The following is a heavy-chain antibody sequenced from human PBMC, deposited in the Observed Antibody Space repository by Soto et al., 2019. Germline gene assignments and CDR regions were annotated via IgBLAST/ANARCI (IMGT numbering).Heavy chain of an antibody. CDR3: ARAKFICRGGDRYGHWFDP. V-gene: IGHV4-31*03. CDR2: IYYSGNA. CDR1: GGSISSGGYY. Sequence: SETLSLTCTVSGGSISSGGYYWSWIRQHPGKCLEWIGYIYYSGNAYYNPSLQSRVTMSVDTSKNQFSLKLTSVTAADTAVYFCARAKFICRGGDRYGHWFDPWGQGTLVTVS. D-gene: IGHD2-21*02. J-gene: IGHJ5*02.